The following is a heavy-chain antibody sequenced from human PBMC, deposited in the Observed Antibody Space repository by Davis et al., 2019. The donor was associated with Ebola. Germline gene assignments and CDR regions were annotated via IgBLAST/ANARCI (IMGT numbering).Heavy chain of an antibody. J-gene: IGHJ4*02. Sequence: ASVKVSCKASGYIFTDYYIHWVRQAPGQGLEWMGWINPDSGGTNYAQRFQGRVTMTTDASISTAYMELSSLGSDDTAVYYCARALLRSPLFDYWGQGTLVTVSS. CDR1: GYIFTDYY. V-gene: IGHV1-2*02. CDR2: INPDSGGT. D-gene: IGHD3-16*02. CDR3: ARALLRSPLFDY.